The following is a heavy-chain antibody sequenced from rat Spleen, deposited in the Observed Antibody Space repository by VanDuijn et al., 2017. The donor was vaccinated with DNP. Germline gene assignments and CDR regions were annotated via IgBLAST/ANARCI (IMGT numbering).Heavy chain of an antibody. V-gene: IGHV5-25*01. J-gene: IGHJ2*01. CDR1: GFTFSDYY. CDR3: ATQAYSSYFDY. D-gene: IGHD1-2*01. Sequence: EVQLVESGGGLVQPGRSLKLSCAASGFTFSDYYMAWVRQAPTKGLEWVAYIGSDGYAPYYGDSVKGRFTISRDDAQSTLFLQMDSLRSEDTATYYCATQAYSSYFDYWGQGVMVTVSS. CDR2: IGSDGYAP.